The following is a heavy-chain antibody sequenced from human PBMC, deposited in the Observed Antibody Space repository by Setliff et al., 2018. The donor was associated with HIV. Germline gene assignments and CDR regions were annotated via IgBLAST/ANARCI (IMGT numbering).Heavy chain of an antibody. J-gene: IGHJ4*02. CDR3: TRRFEKWLAFDY. Sequence: SETLSLTCTVSGGSISSFSYYWAWIRQSPGKGLEWIGNVYHSGGTDYNPSLRSRVTISVDTSTNQFSLNLASVTAADTAVYYCTRRFEKWLAFDYWGQGTLVTLL. CDR2: VYHSGGT. D-gene: IGHD6-19*01. CDR1: GGSISSFSYY. V-gene: IGHV4-39*01.